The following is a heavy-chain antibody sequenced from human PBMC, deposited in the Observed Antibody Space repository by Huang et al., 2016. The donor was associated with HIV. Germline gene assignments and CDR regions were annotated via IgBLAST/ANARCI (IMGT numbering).Heavy chain of an antibody. D-gene: IGHD1-7*01. CDR2: IKQDESEK. CDR1: TFTFGAYW. CDR3: ATKTAAMDI. Sequence: VESGGRLVQPGGSIRLSCVGSTFTFGAYWMSWVRQFPGKGLEWVANIKQDESEKYYVESVKGRFNISIDNAKKVLFLEMNNVRVEDTATYYCATKTAAMDIWGQGTTVTVS. J-gene: IGHJ6*02. V-gene: IGHV3-7*01.